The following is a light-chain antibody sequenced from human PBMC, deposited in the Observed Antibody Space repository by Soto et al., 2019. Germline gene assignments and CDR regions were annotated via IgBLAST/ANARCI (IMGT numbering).Light chain of an antibody. Sequence: EIVLTQSPGTLSLSPGERATLSCRASQSVSSSYLAWYQQKPGQAPRLLIYGASSRATGIPDRFSGSGSGTAFTLTISRLQPEDFAVYYCQQYGSSPGTFGQGTKVESK. V-gene: IGKV3-20*01. J-gene: IGKJ1*01. CDR2: GAS. CDR1: QSVSSSY. CDR3: QQYGSSPGT.